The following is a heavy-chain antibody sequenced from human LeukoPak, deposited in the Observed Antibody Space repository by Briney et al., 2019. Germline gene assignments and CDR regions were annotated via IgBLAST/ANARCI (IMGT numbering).Heavy chain of an antibody. Sequence: GGSLRLSCAASGFTFDDYAMHWVRQAPGKGLEWVSGISWNSGSIGYADSVKGRFTISRDNAKNSLYLQMNSLRGEDTALYYCAKDMAAGTTTTPFDYWGQGTLVTVSS. D-gene: IGHD6-13*01. CDR1: GFTFDDYA. J-gene: IGHJ4*02. CDR3: AKDMAAGTTTTPFDY. CDR2: ISWNSGSI. V-gene: IGHV3-9*01.